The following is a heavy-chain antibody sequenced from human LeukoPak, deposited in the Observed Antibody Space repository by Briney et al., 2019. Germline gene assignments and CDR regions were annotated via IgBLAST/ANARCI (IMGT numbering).Heavy chain of an antibody. CDR1: GFTFSSYA. CDR2: ISGSGGST. D-gene: IGHD1-26*01. V-gene: IGHV3-23*01. J-gene: IGHJ3*02. CDR3: AKDLEGNYYENYDAFDI. Sequence: WGSLRLSCAASGFTFSSYAMSWVRQAPGKGLEWVSAISGSGGSTYFADSVKGRFTISRDNSKNTLYLQMNSLRAEDTAVYYCAKDLEGNYYENYDAFDIWGQGTMVTVSS.